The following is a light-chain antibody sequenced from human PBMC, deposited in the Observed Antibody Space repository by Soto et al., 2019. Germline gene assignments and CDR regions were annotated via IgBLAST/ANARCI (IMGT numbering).Light chain of an antibody. Sequence: EIVMTRSPATLSWSPGERATLSFMGSQSVSSNLAWYQQKAGQAPRLLIYIASTRAAGIPARFSGSGSGTEFTLTISSLQSEDSAIYYCQQYNNWPSWTFGQGTKVDIK. CDR1: QSVSSN. V-gene: IGKV3-15*01. CDR3: QQYNNWPSWT. J-gene: IGKJ1*01. CDR2: IAS.